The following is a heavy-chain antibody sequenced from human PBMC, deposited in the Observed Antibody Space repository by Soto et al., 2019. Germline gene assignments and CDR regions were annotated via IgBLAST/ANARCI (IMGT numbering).Heavy chain of an antibody. J-gene: IGHJ6*02. V-gene: IGHV3-33*01. CDR2: IWYDGSNK. CDR1: GFTFSSYG. D-gene: IGHD4-17*01. CDR3: ARDLLLYGDYSSYGMDV. Sequence: QVQLVESGGGVVQPGRSLRLSCAASGFTFSSYGMHWVRQAPGKGLEWVAVIWYDGSNKYYADSVKGRFTISRDNSKNTLYLQMNSLRAEDTAVYYCARDLLLYGDYSSYGMDVWGQGTTVTVSS.